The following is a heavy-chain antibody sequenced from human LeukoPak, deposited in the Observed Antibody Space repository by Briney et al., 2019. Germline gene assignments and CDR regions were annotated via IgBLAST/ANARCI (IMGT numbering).Heavy chain of an antibody. Sequence: SETLSLTCAVYGGSFSGYYWSWIRQPPEKGVEWIGEINHSGSTNYNPSLKSRVTISVDTSKNQFSLKLSSVTAADTAVYYCARGRRPDYYDSSGYYWFDPWGQGTLVTVSS. CDR3: ARGRRPDYYDSSGYYWFDP. D-gene: IGHD3-22*01. CDR2: INHSGST. V-gene: IGHV4-34*01. J-gene: IGHJ5*02. CDR1: GGSFSGYY.